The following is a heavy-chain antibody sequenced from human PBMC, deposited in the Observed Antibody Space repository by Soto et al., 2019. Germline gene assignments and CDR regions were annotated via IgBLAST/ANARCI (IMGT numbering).Heavy chain of an antibody. D-gene: IGHD6-6*01. CDR1: GGTFSSYA. CDR3: ARPSSSSLNYAMDV. Sequence: QVQLVQSGAEVKKPGSSVQVSCKASGGTFSSYAFSWVRQAPGQGLEWMGGIVPIFDTPNYAQKFQGRVTITADRSTNTVYMDLYSLRSEDTAVYYCARPSSSSLNYAMDVWGRGTTVTVSS. CDR2: IVPIFDTP. V-gene: IGHV1-69*06. J-gene: IGHJ6*02.